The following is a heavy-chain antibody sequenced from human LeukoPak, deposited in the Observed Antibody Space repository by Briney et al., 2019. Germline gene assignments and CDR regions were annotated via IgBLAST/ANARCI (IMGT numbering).Heavy chain of an antibody. J-gene: IGHJ4*02. D-gene: IGHD2/OR15-2a*01. V-gene: IGHV3-33*01. CDR1: GFSFSAYG. CDR2: IWYDGSSQ. Sequence: GRSLRLSCTASGFSFSAYGMHWVRQAPGKGLEWVVVIWYDGSSQYYADSVKGRFTISRDNSKNTLFLQMNSLRAEDTAVYYCARDPTQYTTAWYSDYWGQGTLVTVSS. CDR3: ARDPTQYTTAWYSDY.